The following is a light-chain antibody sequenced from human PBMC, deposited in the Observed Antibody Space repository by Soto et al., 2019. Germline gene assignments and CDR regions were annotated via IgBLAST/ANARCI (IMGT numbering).Light chain of an antibody. J-gene: IGLJ1*01. V-gene: IGLV2-14*03. CDR3: SSYTTSNTRQTV. Sequence: QSALTQPASVSGSPGQSITNSCTGTSSDVGGYNYVSWYQHHPGKAPKLMIYDVSNRPSGVSNRFSGSKSGNTASLTISGLQPEDEADYYSSSYTTSNTRQTVFGTVTK. CDR1: SSDVGGYNY. CDR2: DVS.